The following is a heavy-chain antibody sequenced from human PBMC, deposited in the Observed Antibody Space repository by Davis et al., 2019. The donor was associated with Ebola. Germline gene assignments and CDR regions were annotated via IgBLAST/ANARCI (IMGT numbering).Heavy chain of an antibody. V-gene: IGHV1-18*01. Sequence: AASVKVSCKPSGYPFTMYGLSWVRQAPGQGLEWMGWISAYNGNTKYAQKFQGRVTMTTDTSTSTANMELRSLRSDDTAVYYCVRDRPRIEVTGDFDYWGQGTLVTVSS. CDR2: ISAYNGNT. CDR1: GYPFTMYG. D-gene: IGHD6-19*01. J-gene: IGHJ4*02. CDR3: VRDRPRIEVTGDFDY.